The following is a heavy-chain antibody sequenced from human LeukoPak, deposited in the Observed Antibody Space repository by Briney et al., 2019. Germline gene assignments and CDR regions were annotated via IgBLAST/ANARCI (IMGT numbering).Heavy chain of an antibody. CDR1: GGSISSSSYY. Sequence: KPSETLSLTCSVSGGSISSSSYYWDWIRQPPGKGLEWIGSIYYSGSTYYNPSLKSRVTISVDTSKNQFSLKLSSVTAADTAVYYCARQHSGYDYVGVGYYFDYWGQGTLVTVSS. CDR2: IYYSGST. V-gene: IGHV4-39*01. J-gene: IGHJ4*02. CDR3: ARQHSGYDYVGVGYYFDY. D-gene: IGHD5-12*01.